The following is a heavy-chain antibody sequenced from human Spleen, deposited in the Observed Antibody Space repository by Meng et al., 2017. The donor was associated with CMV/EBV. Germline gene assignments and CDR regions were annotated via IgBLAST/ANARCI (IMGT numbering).Heavy chain of an antibody. J-gene: IGHJ4*02. CDR1: GFTFSNYA. CDR2: INAGGTKT. V-gene: IGHV3-23*01. Sequence: GESLKISCVASGFTFSNYAMDWVRQAPGKGLESFASINAGGTKTYYTDSVVKGRFTISRDNSKNTLFLQMSSLTADDTAVYYCARATYSYALASIYYFDYWGQGTLVTVSS. D-gene: IGHD5-18*01. CDR3: ARATYSYALASIYYFDY.